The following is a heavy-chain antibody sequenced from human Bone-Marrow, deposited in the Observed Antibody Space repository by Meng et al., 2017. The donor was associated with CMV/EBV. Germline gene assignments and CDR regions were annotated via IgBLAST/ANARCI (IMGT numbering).Heavy chain of an antibody. J-gene: IGHJ4*02. D-gene: IGHD2-2*01. CDR2: ISAYMGNT. V-gene: IGHV1-18*01. CDR3: ARGRIPAIPLDY. Sequence: GQVVQSGAVVKNPGASVKVSCKSSGYTYTSYGMSWVRQVPGQGLEWMGWISAYMGNTNYAQKFQGRANMTRDTSISTAYMELSRLRSDDTAVYYCARGRIPAIPLDYWGQGTLVTASS. CDR1: GYTYTSYG.